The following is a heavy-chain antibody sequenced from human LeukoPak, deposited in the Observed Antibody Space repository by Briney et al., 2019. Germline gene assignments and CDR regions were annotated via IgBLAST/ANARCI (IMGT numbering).Heavy chain of an antibody. D-gene: IGHD3-3*01. V-gene: IGHV4-34*01. CDR1: CGSFSGYY. Sequence: SETLSLTCAVYCGSFSGYYWSWIRQPPGKGLEWIGEINHSGSTNYNPSLKSRVTISVDTSKNQFSLKLSSVTAADTAVYYCARTGPIFGVVTMGLDYWGQGTLVTVSS. J-gene: IGHJ4*02. CDR2: INHSGST. CDR3: ARTGPIFGVVTMGLDY.